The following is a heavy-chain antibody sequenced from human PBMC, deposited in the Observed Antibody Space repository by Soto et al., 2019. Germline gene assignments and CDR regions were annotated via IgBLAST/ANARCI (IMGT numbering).Heavy chain of an antibody. D-gene: IGHD3-9*01. CDR2: IYFRGNT. CDR1: GNSINSDKYY. V-gene: IGHV4-39*01. Sequence: SETLSLTCSVSGNSINSDKYYWGWIRQPPGKGLEWIGSIYFRGNTYYNPSLQTRVTISLDKSKSQFSLKLNSVTAADSAVYFCARLEGLATISYYFDFWGQGALVTVSS. CDR3: ARLEGLATISYYFDF. J-gene: IGHJ4*02.